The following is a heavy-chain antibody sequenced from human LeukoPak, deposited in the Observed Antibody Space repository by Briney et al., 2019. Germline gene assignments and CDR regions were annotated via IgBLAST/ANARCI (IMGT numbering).Heavy chain of an antibody. CDR3: ARLAGSGAAAYLDY. CDR1: GFTFSSYG. CDR2: ISGRSGST. Sequence: GGSLRLSCAASGFTFSSYGMSWVRQAPGKGLEWVSAISGRSGSTYYADSVRGRFTISRDSAKNSLYLQMNSLRAEDTAVYYCARLAGSGAAAYLDYWGQGTLVTVSS. V-gene: IGHV3-23*01. D-gene: IGHD6-13*01. J-gene: IGHJ4*02.